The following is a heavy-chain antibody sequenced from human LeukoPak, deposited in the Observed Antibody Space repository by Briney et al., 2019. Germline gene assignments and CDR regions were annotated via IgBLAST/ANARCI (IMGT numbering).Heavy chain of an antibody. Sequence: SETLSLTCTVSGGSISSYYWNWIRQPPGQGLEWIGYIYYSGSTNYNPSLKSRVPISVDTSKNQFSLKLSSVTAADTAVYYCARAATRYCSGGSCYRYRTYWYFDLWGRGTLVTVSS. CDR2: IYYSGST. V-gene: IGHV4-59*01. CDR1: GGSISSYY. J-gene: IGHJ2*01. CDR3: ARAATRYCSGGSCYRYRTYWYFDL. D-gene: IGHD2-15*01.